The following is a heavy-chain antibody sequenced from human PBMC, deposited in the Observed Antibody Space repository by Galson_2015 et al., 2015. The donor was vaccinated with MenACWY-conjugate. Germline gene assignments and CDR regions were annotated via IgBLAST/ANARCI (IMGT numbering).Heavy chain of an antibody. CDR1: SGSVNSGDNY. V-gene: IGHV4-61*08. D-gene: IGHD1-26*01. CDR2: ISYSGRS. J-gene: IGHJ6*02. CDR3: ARDFGRGYYYDLDV. Sequence: ETLSLTCTVSSGSVNSGDNYWSWIRQTPGKGLEWIGYISYSGRSDYNPSLRNRVTMSVDTSKNQLSLRLSSMTAADTAVYYCARDFGRGYYYDLDVWGQGTTVTVSS.